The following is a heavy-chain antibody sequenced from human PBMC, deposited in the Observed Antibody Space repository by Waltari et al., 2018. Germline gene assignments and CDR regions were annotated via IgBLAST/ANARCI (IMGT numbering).Heavy chain of an antibody. J-gene: IGHJ4*02. V-gene: IGHV3-11*01. CDR2: TRXTGDII. CDR1: GFTFSDYY. CDR3: ARNSASDX. Sequence: QVLLXQSGXGLVEPGGSLGLSCAASGFTFSDYYMSWMRQAPGXGLEWXSYTRXTGDIIRYADXVRGRFTISRDNAKNSLXLLMTNLRXDXTAXYFCARNSASDXWGQGTLVTVSS.